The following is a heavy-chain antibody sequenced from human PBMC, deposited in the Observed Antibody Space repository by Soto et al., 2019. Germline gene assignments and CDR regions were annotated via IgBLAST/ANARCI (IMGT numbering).Heavy chain of an antibody. V-gene: IGHV4-30-2*01. CDR3: ARGTDYDSSGYPFDP. CDR1: GGSISSGGYS. CDR2: IYHSGST. D-gene: IGHD3-22*01. J-gene: IGHJ5*02. Sequence: SETLSLTCAFSGGSISSGGYSWSWIRQPPGKGLEWIGYIYHSGSTYYNPSLKSRVTISVDRSKNQFSLKLSSVTAADTAVYYCARGTDYDSSGYPFDPWGQGTLVTVSS.